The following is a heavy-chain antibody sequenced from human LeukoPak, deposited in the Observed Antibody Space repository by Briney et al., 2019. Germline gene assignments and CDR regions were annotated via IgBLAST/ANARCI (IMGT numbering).Heavy chain of an antibody. CDR3: VRGDGDTMVPGGY. CDR1: GGSISSYY. D-gene: IGHD3-10*01. J-gene: IGHJ4*02. V-gene: IGHV4-59*01. Sequence: PSETLSLTCTVSGGSISSYYWSWIRQPPGKGLEWIGYIYYSGSTNYNPSLKSRVTISVDTSKNQFSLKLSSVTAADTAVYYCVRGDGDTMVPGGYWGQGTLVTVSS. CDR2: IYYSGST.